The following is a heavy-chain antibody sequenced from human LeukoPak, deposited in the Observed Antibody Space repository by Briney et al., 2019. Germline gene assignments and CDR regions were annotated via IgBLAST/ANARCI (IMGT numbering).Heavy chain of an antibody. V-gene: IGHV3-23*01. CDR1: GSTFSRYW. CDR2: ISGSGGST. D-gene: IGHD6-13*01. CDR3: AKAGDSSSWYYFDY. Sequence: GRSLSLSCAPSGSTFSRYWMHSVRQAPGKGLECVSAISGSGGSTYYADSVKGRFTISRDNSKNTLYLQMNSLRAEDTAVYYCAKAGDSSSWYYFDYWGQGTLVTVSS. J-gene: IGHJ4*02.